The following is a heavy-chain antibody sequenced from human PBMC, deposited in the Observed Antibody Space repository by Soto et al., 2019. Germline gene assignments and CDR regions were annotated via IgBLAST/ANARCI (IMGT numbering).Heavy chain of an antibody. CDR1: GFTFNNYW. Sequence: ASVKVSCKGSGFTFNNYWIHWVRQAPGQGPEWIGVVNPTGDGSISARRFQGRVSVTRDTSTTTAYLELSSLTLEDTAVYYCARDNSWRVQAITSWWFDPWGQGTLVTVSS. CDR3: ARDNSWRVQAITSWWFDP. D-gene: IGHD2-2*01. J-gene: IGHJ5*02. V-gene: IGHV1-46*02. CDR2: VNPTGDGS.